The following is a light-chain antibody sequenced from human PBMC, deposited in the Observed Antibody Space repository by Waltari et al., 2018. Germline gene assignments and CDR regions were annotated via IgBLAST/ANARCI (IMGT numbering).Light chain of an antibody. CDR1: HTFSSDY. J-gene: IGKJ4*01. V-gene: IGKV3-20*01. Sequence: RASHTFSSDYLAWSQQTPGQAPRRLIYGASTRAAGCPVRFSGSGSGTDFTLTISRLEPEDFAVYYCQHYGTSPPLTFGGGTKVEIK. CDR3: QHYGTSPPLT. CDR2: GAS.